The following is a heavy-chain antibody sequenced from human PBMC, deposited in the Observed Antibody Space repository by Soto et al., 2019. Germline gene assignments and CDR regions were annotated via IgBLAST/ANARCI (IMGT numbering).Heavy chain of an antibody. CDR1: GFSFVSYW. Sequence: EVQLAESGGGLVLTGGSLILSCAASGFSFVSYWMHWFRQVPGEGLAWVSRINGNADNSDYADSVKGRFTISRDNAMNRLYLQMDSLRADDTGVYYCVRDFRGAVAGSEFDHWGQGTLVTVSS. CDR3: VRDFRGAVAGSEFDH. CDR2: INGNADNS. D-gene: IGHD6-19*01. V-gene: IGHV3-74*01. J-gene: IGHJ4*02.